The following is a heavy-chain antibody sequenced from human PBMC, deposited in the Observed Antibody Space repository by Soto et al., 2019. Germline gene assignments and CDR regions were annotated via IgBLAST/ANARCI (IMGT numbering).Heavy chain of an antibody. V-gene: IGHV4-4*02. CDR3: ARGLTYYYDSSGFPIDY. CDR2: IYHSGST. J-gene: IGHJ4*02. D-gene: IGHD3-22*01. CDR1: GGSISSSNW. Sequence: SETLSLTCAVSGGSISSSNWWSWVRQPPGKGLEWIGEIYHSGSTNYNPSLKSRVTISVDKSKNQFSLKLSSVTAADTAVYYCARGLTYYYDSSGFPIDYWGQGTLVTVSS.